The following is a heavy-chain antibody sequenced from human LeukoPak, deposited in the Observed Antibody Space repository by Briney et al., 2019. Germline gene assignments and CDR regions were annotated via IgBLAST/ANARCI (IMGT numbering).Heavy chain of an antibody. CDR3: ARDYDDILTGYFNFDY. CDR2: ISSSSSYI. Sequence: GGSLRLSCAASGFTFSSYSMNWVRQAPGKGLEWVSSISSSSSYIYYADSVKGRFTISRDNAKNSLHLQMNSLRAEDTAVYYCARDYDDILTGYFNFDYWGQGTLVTVSS. J-gene: IGHJ4*02. D-gene: IGHD3-9*01. V-gene: IGHV3-21*01. CDR1: GFTFSSYS.